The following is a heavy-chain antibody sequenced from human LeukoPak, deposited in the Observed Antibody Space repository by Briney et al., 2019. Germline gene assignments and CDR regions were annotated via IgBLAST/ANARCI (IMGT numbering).Heavy chain of an antibody. CDR1: GVSLTNYY. CDR2: IHSDGGT. V-gene: IGHV4-4*09. Sequence: SETLSLTCSVSGVSLTNYYWGWIRQPPGKGLEFIGDIHSDGGTNYDSSLQSRVDISLDTSKIQFSLRLYSVTAADTALYFCARLNFRGGEALHFDSWGQGTLVTVS. J-gene: IGHJ4*02. D-gene: IGHD3-16*01. CDR3: ARLNFRGGEALHFDS.